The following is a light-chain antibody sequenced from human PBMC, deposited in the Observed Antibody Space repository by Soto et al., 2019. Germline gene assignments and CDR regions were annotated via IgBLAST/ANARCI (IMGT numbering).Light chain of an antibody. CDR3: QQYKSYSPIT. V-gene: IGKV3D-15*01. CDR1: QSVSSN. Sequence: EIVMTQSPATLSVSPGERATLSCRASQSVSSNLAWYQQKPGQAPRLLIYDASNRATGIPARFSGSVSGTEFTLTISSLQPDDFATYYCQQYKSYSPITFGQGTRLENK. J-gene: IGKJ5*01. CDR2: DAS.